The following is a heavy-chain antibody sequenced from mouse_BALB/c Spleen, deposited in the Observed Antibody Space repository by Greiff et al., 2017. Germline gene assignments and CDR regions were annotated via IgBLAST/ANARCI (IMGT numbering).Heavy chain of an antibody. CDR3: ERGGMDY. Sequence: VQLQQSGAELAKPGASVKMSCKASGYTFTSYWMHWVKQRPGQGLEWIGYINPSTGYTEYNQKFKDKATLTADKSSSTAYMQLSSLTSADSAVDSCERGGMDYWGQGTAVTVSS. V-gene: IGHV1-7*01. CDR1: GYTFTSYW. J-gene: IGHJ4*01. CDR2: INPSTGYT.